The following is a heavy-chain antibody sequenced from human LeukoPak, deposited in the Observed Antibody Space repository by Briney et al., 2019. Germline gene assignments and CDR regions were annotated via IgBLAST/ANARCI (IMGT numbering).Heavy chain of an antibody. CDR3: ARESGSYSSSYRFDS. Sequence: SETLSLTCTVSGGSIRSHYWSWIRQPPGKGLEWIGYIYYSGSTSYNPSLKSRLTISVDTSKNQFSLHLNSVTPEDTAVYYCARESGSYSSSYRFDSWGQGTLVTVSS. CDR1: GGSIRSHY. CDR2: IYYSGST. V-gene: IGHV4-59*11. J-gene: IGHJ4*02. D-gene: IGHD6-6*01.